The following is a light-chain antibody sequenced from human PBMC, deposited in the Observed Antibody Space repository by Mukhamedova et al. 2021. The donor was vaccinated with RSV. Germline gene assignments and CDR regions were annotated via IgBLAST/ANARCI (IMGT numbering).Light chain of an antibody. CDR1: DFGAYNS. J-gene: IGLJ3*02. CDR2: DVT. CDR3: TSYTSSSTWV. Sequence: DFGAYNSVSWYQRHPGKAPKLIIYDVTKRPSGLSNRFSGSKSGNTASLTISGLQAEDEADYFCTSYTSSSTWVFGGGTKLTGL. V-gene: IGLV2-14*04.